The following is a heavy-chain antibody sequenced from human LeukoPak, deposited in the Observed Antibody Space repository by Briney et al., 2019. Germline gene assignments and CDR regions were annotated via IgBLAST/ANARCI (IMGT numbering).Heavy chain of an antibody. CDR1: GFTFDDYV. D-gene: IGHD5-24*01. CDR3: ARDGYNYFDY. Sequence: PGGSLRLSCAASGFTFDDYVMQWVRQAPGKGLEWVSLISWDGGSTYYADSVKGRFTISRDNRRNSLYLQMNSLRAEDTAVYYCARDGYNYFDYWGQGTLVTVSS. J-gene: IGHJ4*02. V-gene: IGHV3-43D*03. CDR2: ISWDGGST.